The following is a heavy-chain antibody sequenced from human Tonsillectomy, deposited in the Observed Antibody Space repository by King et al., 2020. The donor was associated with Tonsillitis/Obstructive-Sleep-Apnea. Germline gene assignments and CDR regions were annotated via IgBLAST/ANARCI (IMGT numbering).Heavy chain of an antibody. J-gene: IGHJ4*02. CDR2: INHGGGT. CDR1: GGSFSGYY. Sequence: VQLQQWGAGLSKPSETLSLTCAVYGGSFSGYYWNWIRQPPGKGLQWIGEINHGGGTNYNPSLKSRVTISVDTSKNQLSLKLRSVTAADTAIYYCARGTGRGITVFGVVTDRGWFDYGGQGTLVTVSS. CDR3: ARGTGRGITVFGVVTDRGWFDY. D-gene: IGHD3-3*01. V-gene: IGHV4-34*01.